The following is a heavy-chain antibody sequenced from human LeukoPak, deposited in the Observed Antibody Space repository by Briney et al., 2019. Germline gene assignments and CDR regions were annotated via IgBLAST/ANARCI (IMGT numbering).Heavy chain of an antibody. CDR3: TKRITATAPFDS. V-gene: IGHV3-23*01. CDR2: ITGSGDFA. Sequence: PGGSLRLSCAASGFHFSTYGMSWVRQAPGKVLEWVSAITGSGDFAKYADSVRGRFTISRDNSKNTVYLQMNSLTVEDTALYYCTKRITATAPFDSGGQGALVIVSS. J-gene: IGHJ4*02. D-gene: IGHD4-17*01. CDR1: GFHFSTYG.